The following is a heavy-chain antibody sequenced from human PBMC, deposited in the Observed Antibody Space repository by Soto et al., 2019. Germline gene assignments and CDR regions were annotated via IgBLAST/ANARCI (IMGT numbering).Heavy chain of an antibody. Sequence: EVQLVESGGGLVQPGGSLRLSCATSGFTFSTYGMNWVRQAPGKGLEWVSYISYSSSTVYYADSVKGRFTISRDNANRSPYMQKERLRDEDTAVYHCAEDRGRGVYNWLGSWGQGPLVTVSS. J-gene: IGHJ5*01. V-gene: IGHV3-48*02. CDR1: GFTFSTYG. CDR2: ISYSSSTV. D-gene: IGHD2-15*01. CDR3: AEDRGRGVYNWLGS.